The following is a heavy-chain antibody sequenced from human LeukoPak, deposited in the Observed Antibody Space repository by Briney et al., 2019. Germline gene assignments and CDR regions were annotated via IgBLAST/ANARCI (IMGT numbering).Heavy chain of an antibody. CDR1: GFTFTGYA. CDR2: ISSSSSYI. D-gene: IGHD6-6*01. V-gene: IGHV3-21*01. J-gene: IGHJ3*02. Sequence: PGGSLRLSCAASGFTFTGYAMNWVRQAPGKGLEWVSSISSSSSYIYYADSVKGRFTISRDNAKNSLYLQMNSLRAEDTAVYYCARDSGSSSSWGWDEGNDAFDIWGQGTMVTVSS. CDR3: ARDSGSSSSWGWDEGNDAFDI.